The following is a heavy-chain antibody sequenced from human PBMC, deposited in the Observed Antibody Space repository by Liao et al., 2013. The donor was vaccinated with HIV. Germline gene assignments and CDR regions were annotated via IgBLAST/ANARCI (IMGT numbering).Heavy chain of an antibody. CDR1: GASISNNY. CDR3: ARETGGFGQGYRYLEY. CDR2: INDSGST. D-gene: IGHD1-14*01. J-gene: IGHJ4*02. V-gene: IGHV4-59*01. Sequence: QVQLLESGPGLVKPSETLSLSCSVSGASISNNYWSWIRQSPGKGLEWIGNINDSGSTNSNPALKRRVTISIDMSKHHLYLDLSSVTAADTAVYYCARETGGFGQGYRYLEYWAEGILRHRLI.